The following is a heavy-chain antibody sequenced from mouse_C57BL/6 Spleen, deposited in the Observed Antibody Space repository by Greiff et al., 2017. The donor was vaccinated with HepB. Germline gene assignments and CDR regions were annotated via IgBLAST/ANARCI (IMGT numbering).Heavy chain of an antibody. V-gene: IGHV5-4*01. J-gene: IGHJ2*01. CDR1: GFTFSSYA. D-gene: IGHD2-3*01. CDR3: AREDDVDGYPGFDY. CDR2: ISDGGSYT. Sequence: DVMLVESGGGLVKPGGSLKLSCAASGFTFSSYAMSWVRQTPEKRLEWVATISDGGSYTYYPDNVKGRFTISRDNAKNNLYLQMSHLKSEDTAMYYCAREDDVDGYPGFDYWGQGTTLTVSS.